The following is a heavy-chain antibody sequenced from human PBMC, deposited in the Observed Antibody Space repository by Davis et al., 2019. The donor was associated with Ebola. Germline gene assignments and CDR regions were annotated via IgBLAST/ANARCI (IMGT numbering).Heavy chain of an antibody. CDR2: VVVGTNNI. CDR3: AASAGTVGKFDF. D-gene: IGHD1-14*01. CDR1: SFLSSNSA. V-gene: IGHV1-58*02. Sequence: SFQVSCYAPSFLSSNSAIQWALQERGQRREWIGSVVVGTNNIQYAQKFQGRVTITRDMTTNTAYLELSSLRSEDTALYYFAASAGTVGKFDFWGQGTMVTVSS. J-gene: IGHJ4*02.